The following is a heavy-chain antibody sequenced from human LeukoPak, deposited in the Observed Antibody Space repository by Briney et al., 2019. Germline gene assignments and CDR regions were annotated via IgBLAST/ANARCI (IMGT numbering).Heavy chain of an antibody. Sequence: SETLSLTCTVSGGSISSSSYYWGWIRQPPGKGLEWIGSIYYSGSTYYNPSLKSRVTISVDTSKNQFSLKLSSVTAADTAVYYCARMGRYFDWSNMDVWGQGTTVTVSS. V-gene: IGHV4-39*07. CDR2: IYYSGST. CDR3: ARMGRYFDWSNMDV. D-gene: IGHD3-9*01. CDR1: GGSISSSSYY. J-gene: IGHJ6*02.